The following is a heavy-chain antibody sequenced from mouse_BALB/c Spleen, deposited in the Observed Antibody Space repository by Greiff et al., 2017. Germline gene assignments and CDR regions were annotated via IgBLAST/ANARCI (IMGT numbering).Heavy chain of an antibody. D-gene: IGHD1-1*02. V-gene: IGHV5-6-5*01. CDR1: GFTFSSYA. CDR2: ISSGGST. J-gene: IGHJ2*01. CDR3: ARGYGDYFDY. Sequence: DVQLVESGGGLVKPGGSLKLSCAASGFTFSSYAMSWVRQTPEKRLEWVASISSGGSTYYPDSVKGRFTISRDNARNILYLQMSSLRSEDTAMYYCARGYGDYFDYWGQGTTLTVSS.